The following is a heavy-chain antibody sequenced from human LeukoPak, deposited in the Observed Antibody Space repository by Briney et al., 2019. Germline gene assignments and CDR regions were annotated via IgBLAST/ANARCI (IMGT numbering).Heavy chain of an antibody. V-gene: IGHV3-30*02. CDR3: AKDFSPRSGYYSPSLDY. D-gene: IGHD3-22*01. CDR2: IRSDGSNK. J-gene: IGHJ4*02. CDR1: GFTFGSYG. Sequence: GGSLRLSCAASGFTFGSYGMHWVRQAPGKGLEWVTFIRSDGSNKYYADSVKGRFTISRDNSKNTLYLQMNSLRAEDTAVYYCAKDFSPRSGYYSPSLDYWGQGTLVTVSS.